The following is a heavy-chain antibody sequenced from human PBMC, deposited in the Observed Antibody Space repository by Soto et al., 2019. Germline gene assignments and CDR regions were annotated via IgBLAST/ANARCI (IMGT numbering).Heavy chain of an antibody. Sequence: EVQLLESGGTLAQPGGSLRLSCEASGFTFSTYGMSWVRQAPGMGLEWVSGIGGSTGYTYYTYYADSVKGRFTISRDNSKNTLYLQMNSLRGEDTAVYYCTRGRPYYYYGDVWGRGTTVTVSS. CDR3: TRGRPYYYYGDV. V-gene: IGHV3-23*01. CDR2: IGGSTGYTYYT. J-gene: IGHJ6*03. CDR1: GFTFSTYG.